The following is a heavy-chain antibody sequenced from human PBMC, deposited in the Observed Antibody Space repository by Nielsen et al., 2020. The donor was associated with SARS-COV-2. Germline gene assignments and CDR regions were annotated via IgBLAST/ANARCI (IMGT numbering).Heavy chain of an antibody. CDR1: GFTFSSYS. V-gene: IGHV3-23*01. D-gene: IGHD6-13*01. CDR2: ISANIGST. J-gene: IGHJ4*02. Sequence: ESLKISCAASGFTFSSYSMNWVRQAPGRGLEWVSAISANIGSTTYADSVKGRFTISRDNSKSSLYLEMYSLRAEDTAVYFCAKTPGSSSWSDLLFDYWGQGILVTVSS. CDR3: AKTPGSSSWSDLLFDY.